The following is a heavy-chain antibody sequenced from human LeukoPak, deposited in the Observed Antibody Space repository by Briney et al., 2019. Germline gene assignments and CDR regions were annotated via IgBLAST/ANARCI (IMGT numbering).Heavy chain of an antibody. D-gene: IGHD3-22*01. J-gene: IGHJ4*02. V-gene: IGHV4-34*01. CDR3: ARESPGSSGYHHNYYFDY. CDR1: GGSFSGYY. CDR2: INHSGST. Sequence: SETLSLTCAVYGGSFSGYYWSWIRQPPGKGLEWIGEINHSGSTNYNPSLKSRVTISVDTSKNQFSLKLSSVTAADTAVYYCARESPGSSGYHHNYYFDYWGQGTLVTVSS.